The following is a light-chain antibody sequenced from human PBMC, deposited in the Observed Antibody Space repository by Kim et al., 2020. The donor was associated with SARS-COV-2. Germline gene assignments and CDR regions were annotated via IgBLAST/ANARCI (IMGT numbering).Light chain of an antibody. V-gene: IGKV3-15*01. CDR3: PQYNRWPPYI. CDR1: QSVTSN. Sequence: EIVMTQSPATLSVSPGERATLSCRASQSVTSNLAWYQQRPGQAPRLLIYGASIRATGIPDRFSGSGSGTEFTLTISSLQPEDFALYYCPQYNRWPPYIFGQGTKLEI. J-gene: IGKJ2*01. CDR2: GAS.